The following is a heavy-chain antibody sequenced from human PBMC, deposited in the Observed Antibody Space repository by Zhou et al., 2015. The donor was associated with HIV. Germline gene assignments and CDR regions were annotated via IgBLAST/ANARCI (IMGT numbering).Heavy chain of an antibody. CDR1: GGTFNSYA. Sequence: QVQLVQSGAEVKKPGSSVKVSCKASGGTFNSYAITWVRQAPGQGLEWMGGIIPIVNTANYAQKFQGRVTITADESTSAAYMELSRLRSEDTGVYYCASTSSGGYDTNWFDPWGQGTLVTVSS. D-gene: IGHD5-12*01. CDR2: IIPIVNTA. V-gene: IGHV1-69*12. CDR3: ASTSSGGYDTNWFDP. J-gene: IGHJ5*02.